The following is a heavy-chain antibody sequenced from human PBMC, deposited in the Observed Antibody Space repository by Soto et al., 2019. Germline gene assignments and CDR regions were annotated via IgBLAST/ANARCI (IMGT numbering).Heavy chain of an antibody. CDR3: AGWQYDYYYYGMDV. Sequence: QVQLVQSGAEVKKPGSSVKVSCKASGGTFSSYAISWVRQAPRQGLEWMGGIIPIFGTANYAQKFQGRVTIPADESTSTAYMELSSLRSEDTAVYYCAGWQYDYYYYGMDVWGQGTTVTVSS. V-gene: IGHV1-69*12. J-gene: IGHJ6*02. CDR1: GGTFSSYA. CDR2: IIPIFGTA.